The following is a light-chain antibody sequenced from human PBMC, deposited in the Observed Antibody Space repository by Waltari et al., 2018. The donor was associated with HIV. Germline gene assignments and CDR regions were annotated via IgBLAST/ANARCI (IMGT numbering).Light chain of an antibody. J-gene: IGKJ1*01. CDR1: QSISSW. CDR3: QQYNSYSWT. CDR2: KAS. V-gene: IGKV1-5*03. Sequence: DIQLTQSPSPLSASLGDRVTITCRPSQSISSWLAWYQQKPGKAPKLLIYKASSLESGVPSRFSGSGSGTEFTLTISSLQPDDFATYYCQQYNSYSWTFGQGTKVEIK.